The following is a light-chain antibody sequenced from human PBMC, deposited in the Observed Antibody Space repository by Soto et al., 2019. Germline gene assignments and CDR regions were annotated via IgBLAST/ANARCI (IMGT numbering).Light chain of an antibody. Sequence: QSALTQPASVSASPGQSITISCTGPSSDVGGYKFVSWYQHHPGKAPKLMIYEVNNRPSGVSNRFSGSKSGNTASLTISGLQPEDEADYYCRSYTSANTRVFGGGTKLTVL. CDR3: RSYTSANTRV. V-gene: IGLV2-14*01. CDR2: EVN. J-gene: IGLJ3*02. CDR1: SSDVGGYKF.